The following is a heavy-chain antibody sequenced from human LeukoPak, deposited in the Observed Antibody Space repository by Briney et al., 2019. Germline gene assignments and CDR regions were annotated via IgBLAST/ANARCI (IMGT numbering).Heavy chain of an antibody. CDR2: IYHSGTT. CDR1: GYSISSGYY. V-gene: IGHV4-38-2*01. J-gene: IGHJ4*02. Sequence: SETLSLTCVVSGYSISSGYYWDWIRQPPGRGLEWIGSIYHSGTTYYNPSLKSRVTISVDMSKNQFSLKLSSVTAADTAVYYCARQEGIVGSTTGIDYWGQGTLVTVSS. D-gene: IGHD1-26*01. CDR3: ARQEGIVGSTTGIDY.